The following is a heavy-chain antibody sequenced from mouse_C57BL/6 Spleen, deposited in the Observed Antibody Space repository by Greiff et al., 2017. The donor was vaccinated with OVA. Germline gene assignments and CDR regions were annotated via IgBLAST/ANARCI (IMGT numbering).Heavy chain of an antibody. Sequence: VQLQQPGAELVKPGASVKMSCKASGYTFTSYWITWVKQRPGQGLEWIGDIYPGSGSTNYNEKFKSKATLTVDKSSSTAYMQLSSLTSEDSAVYYCARLDAYWGQGTLVTVSA. J-gene: IGHJ3*01. CDR1: GYTFTSYW. V-gene: IGHV1-55*01. CDR3: ARLDAY. CDR2: IYPGSGST.